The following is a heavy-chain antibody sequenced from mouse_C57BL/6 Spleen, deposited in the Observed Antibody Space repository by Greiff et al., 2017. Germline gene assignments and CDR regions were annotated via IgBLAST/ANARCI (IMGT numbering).Heavy chain of an antibody. J-gene: IGHJ2*01. V-gene: IGHV5-17*01. CDR3: ARRAIYDGYPFDY. CDR2: ISSGSSTI. CDR1: GFTFSDYG. Sequence: EVKLVESGGGLVKPGGSLKLSCAASGFTFSDYGMHWVRQAPEKGLEWVAYISSGSSTIYYADTVKGRFTISRDNAKNTLFLQMTSLRSEDTAMYYCARRAIYDGYPFDYWGQGTTLTVSS. D-gene: IGHD2-3*01.